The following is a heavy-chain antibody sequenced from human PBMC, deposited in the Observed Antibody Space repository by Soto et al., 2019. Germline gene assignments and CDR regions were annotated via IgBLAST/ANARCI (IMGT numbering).Heavy chain of an antibody. J-gene: IGHJ4*02. CDR2: ISGSGGST. D-gene: IGHD2-8*01. Sequence: GSLRLSCAASGFTFSSNAISWVRQAPCKGLEWVSAISGSGGSTYYADSVKGRFTISRDNSKNTLYLQMNSLRAEDTAVYYCVPTSALIGYWGQGTLVTVSS. CDR3: VPTSALIGY. V-gene: IGHV3-23*01. CDR1: GFTFSSNA.